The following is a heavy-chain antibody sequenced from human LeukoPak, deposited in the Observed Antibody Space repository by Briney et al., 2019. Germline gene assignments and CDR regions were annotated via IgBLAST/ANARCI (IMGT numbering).Heavy chain of an antibody. CDR1: RGSPSGYY. D-gene: IGHD5-24*01. J-gene: IGHJ4*02. CDR3: ASPATGNRDGFDY. V-gene: IGHV4-34*01. Sequence: SETLSLTCAVYRGSPSGYYWTWIRQPPGMGLEWIGDLNGDGSTSYNPPLQTRVSISGDTSKNQVSLRLTSVSAADTAVYYCASPATGNRDGFDYWSQGTLVSVSS. CDR2: LNGDGST.